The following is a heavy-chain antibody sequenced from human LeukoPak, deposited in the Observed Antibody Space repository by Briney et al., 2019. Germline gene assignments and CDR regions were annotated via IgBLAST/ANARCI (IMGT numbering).Heavy chain of an antibody. CDR1: GGSISSSSYY. CDR3: ATRLRWYPFDY. J-gene: IGHJ4*02. CDR2: INHSGST. D-gene: IGHD4-23*01. Sequence: SETLSLTCTVSGGSISSSSYYWGWIRQPPGKGLEWIGEINHSGSTNYNPSLKSRVTISVDTSKNQFSLKLSSVTAADTAVYYCATRLRWYPFDYWGQGALVTVSS. V-gene: IGHV4-39*07.